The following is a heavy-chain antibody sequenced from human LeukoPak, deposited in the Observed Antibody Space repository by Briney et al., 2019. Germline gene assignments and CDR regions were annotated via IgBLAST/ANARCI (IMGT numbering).Heavy chain of an antibody. CDR1: GFTFGSYA. J-gene: IGHJ4*02. CDR2: ISGSGGST. V-gene: IGHV3-23*01. D-gene: IGHD1-26*01. Sequence: GGSLRLSCAASGFTFGSYAVSWVRQAPGEGLEWVSAISGSGGSTHYADSVKGRFIISRDNSKNTLYLQMNSLRAEDTAVYECAKDLSGGSLYYFDYWAQGTLVTVSS. CDR3: AKDLSGGSLYYFDY.